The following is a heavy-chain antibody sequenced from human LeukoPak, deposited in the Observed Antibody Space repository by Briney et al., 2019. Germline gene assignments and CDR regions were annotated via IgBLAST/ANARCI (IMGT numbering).Heavy chain of an antibody. D-gene: IGHD5-18*01. V-gene: IGHV3-30-3*01. CDR3: ARGDPAMVTPFDY. CDR1: GFIFSSFA. J-gene: IGHJ4*02. Sequence: GGSLRLSCAATGFIFSSFAMHWVRQAPGKGLEWVAVIAYDGSNKFYADSVKGRFTISRDSSKNTLFLQMNSLKTNDTAVYYCARGDPAMVTPFDYWGQGTLVSVSS. CDR2: IAYDGSNK.